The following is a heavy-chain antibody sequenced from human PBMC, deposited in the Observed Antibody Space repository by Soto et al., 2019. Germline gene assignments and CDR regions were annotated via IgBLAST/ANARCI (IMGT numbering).Heavy chain of an antibody. CDR2: IIPISGTA. D-gene: IGHD2-2*01. CDR1: GGTFSSYA. Sequence: QVQLVQSGAEVKKPGSSVQVSCKASGGTFSSYAITWVRQAPGQGLEWMGGIIPISGTANYAQKFQGRVTITADESTRTAYMERSSLRSEDTAVYYCARSPGSITSVEIYYYDYYGMDVWGQGTTVTVSS. CDR3: ARSPGSITSVEIYYYDYYGMDV. V-gene: IGHV1-69*01. J-gene: IGHJ6*02.